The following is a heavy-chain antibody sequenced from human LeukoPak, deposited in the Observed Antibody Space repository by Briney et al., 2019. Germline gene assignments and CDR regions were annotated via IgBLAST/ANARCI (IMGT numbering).Heavy chain of an antibody. CDR3: ARSRIAVAGPPSS. V-gene: IGHV1-46*03. Sequence: ASVTVSCKASVYTFTSYYMHWVRQAPGQGLEWLGIINPSGGSTSYAQKFQGRVTMTRDTSTSTVYMELSSLRSEDTAVYYCARSRIAVAGPPSSWGQGTLVTVSS. J-gene: IGHJ4*02. CDR1: VYTFTSYY. CDR2: INPSGGST. D-gene: IGHD6-19*01.